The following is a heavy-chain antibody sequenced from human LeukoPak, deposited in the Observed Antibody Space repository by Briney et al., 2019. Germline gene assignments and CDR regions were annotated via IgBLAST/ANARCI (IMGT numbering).Heavy chain of an antibody. V-gene: IGHV1-69*13. CDR1: GGTFSSYA. CDR2: IIPIFGTA. Sequence: SVKVSCKASGGTFSSYAISWVRQAPGQGLEWMGGIIPIFGTANYAQKFQGRVTITADESTSTAYMELSSLRSEDTAVYYCARGPSYYDFWSSYSNWFDPWGQGTLVTVSS. CDR3: ARGPSYYDFWSSYSNWFDP. J-gene: IGHJ5*02. D-gene: IGHD3-3*01.